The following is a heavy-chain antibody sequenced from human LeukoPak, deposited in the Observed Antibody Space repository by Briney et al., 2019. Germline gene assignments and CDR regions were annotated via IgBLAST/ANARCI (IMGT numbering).Heavy chain of an antibody. V-gene: IGHV3-21*01. CDR1: GFTFSSYG. D-gene: IGHD5-18*01. CDR2: ISSSSSYI. CDR3: AREGGYSYGPLYYFDY. Sequence: PGGSLRLSCAASGFTFSSYGMHWVRQAPGKGLEWVSSISSSSSYIYYADSVKGRFTISRDNAKNSLYLQMNSLRAEDTAVYYCAREGGYSYGPLYYFDYWGQGTLVTVSS. J-gene: IGHJ4*02.